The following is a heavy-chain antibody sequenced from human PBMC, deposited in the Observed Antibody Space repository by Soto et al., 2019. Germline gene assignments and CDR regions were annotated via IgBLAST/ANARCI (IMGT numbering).Heavy chain of an antibody. J-gene: IGHJ3*02. CDR1: GYTFTSYG. D-gene: IGHD1-7*01. V-gene: IGHV1-18*01. CDR2: ISAYNGNT. CDR3: APLGTTRAFDI. Sequence: VASVKVSCKASGYTFTSYGISWVRQAPGQGLEWMTWISAYNGNTNYAQKFQGRVTISVDTSKNQFSLKLSSVTAADTAVYYCAPLGTTRAFDIWGQGTMVTVSS.